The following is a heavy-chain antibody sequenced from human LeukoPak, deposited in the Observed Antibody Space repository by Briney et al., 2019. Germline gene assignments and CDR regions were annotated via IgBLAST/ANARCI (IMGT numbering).Heavy chain of an antibody. J-gene: IGHJ5*02. Sequence: GGSLRLSCAASGFTFSTYSMNWVRQAPGKGLEWVSSISSTSTYIYHADSVKGRFTISRDNAKNSLYLQMNSLRAEDTAVYYCARAHTVTTNWSDPWGQGTLVTVSS. V-gene: IGHV3-21*01. CDR1: GFTFSTYS. D-gene: IGHD4-17*01. CDR2: ISSTSTYI. CDR3: ARAHTVTTNWSDP.